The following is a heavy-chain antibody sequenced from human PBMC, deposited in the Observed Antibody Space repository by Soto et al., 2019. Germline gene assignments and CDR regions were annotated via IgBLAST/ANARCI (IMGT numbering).Heavy chain of an antibody. J-gene: IGHJ6*02. V-gene: IGHV5-10-1*01. Sequence: GESLKISCKGSGYSFTSYWISWVRQMPGKGLEWMGRIDPSDSYTNYSPSFQGHVTISADKSISTAYLQWSSLKASDTAMYYCARQGVSSSSYYYGLDGWGQGTTVTVAS. CDR3: ARQGVSSSSYYYGLDG. CDR2: IDPSDSYT. CDR1: GYSFTSYW. D-gene: IGHD6-13*01.